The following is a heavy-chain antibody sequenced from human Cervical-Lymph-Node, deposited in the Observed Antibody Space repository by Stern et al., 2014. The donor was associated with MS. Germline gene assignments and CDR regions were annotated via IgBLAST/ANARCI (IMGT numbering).Heavy chain of an antibody. J-gene: IGHJ6*02. CDR2: ISPHTGGA. D-gene: IGHD6-13*01. CDR1: GYSFTDFN. Sequence: VQLVESGAEVKKPGASVKVSCKASGYSFTDFNTHWVRQAPGQGLEWMGRISPHTGGARYAEKFQGRVTMTRGTSITTAYMELDRLTSDDTAVYYCATHGGSSFQMDVWGQGTTVTVSS. V-gene: IGHV1-2*06. CDR3: ATHGGSSFQMDV.